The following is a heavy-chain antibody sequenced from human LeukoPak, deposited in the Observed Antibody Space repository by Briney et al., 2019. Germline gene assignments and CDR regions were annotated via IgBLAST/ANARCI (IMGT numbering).Heavy chain of an antibody. CDR1: GFTVSSNY. Sequence: GGSLRLSCAASGFTVSSNYMSWVRQAPGKGLEWVSSISSSSSYIYYADSVKGRFTISRDNAKNSLYLQMNSLRAEDTAVYYCARDLWFDGGDDDYWGQGTLVTVSS. D-gene: IGHD3-10*01. CDR3: ARDLWFDGGDDDY. J-gene: IGHJ4*02. CDR2: ISSSSSYI. V-gene: IGHV3-21*01.